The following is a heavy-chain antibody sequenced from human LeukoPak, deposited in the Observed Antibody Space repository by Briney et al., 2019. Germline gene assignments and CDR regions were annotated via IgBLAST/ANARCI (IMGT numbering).Heavy chain of an antibody. D-gene: IGHD2-8*01. CDR2: ISDSGGST. Sequence: GGSLRLSCAASGFTFTSYAMSWVRQAPGKGLEWVSAISDSGGSTYYADSVKGRFTISRDNSKNTLYLQMNSLRAEDTAVYYCAKFTNRDYYFDYWGQGTLVTVSS. J-gene: IGHJ4*02. CDR3: AKFTNRDYYFDY. V-gene: IGHV3-23*01. CDR1: GFTFTSYA.